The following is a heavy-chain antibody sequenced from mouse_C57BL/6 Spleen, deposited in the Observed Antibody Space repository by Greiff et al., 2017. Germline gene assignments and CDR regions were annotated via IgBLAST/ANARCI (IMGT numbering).Heavy chain of an antibody. J-gene: IGHJ3*01. V-gene: IGHV3-1*01. CDR2: ISYSGST. CDR3: ASGGTWFAY. Sequence: EVMLVESGPGMVKPSQSLSLTCTVTGYSITSGYDWHWIRHFPGNKLEWMGYISYSGSTNYNPSLKIRISITHDTSKNHFFLKLNSVTTEDTATYYCASGGTWFAYWGQGALVTVSA. CDR1: GYSITSGYD. D-gene: IGHD3-3*01.